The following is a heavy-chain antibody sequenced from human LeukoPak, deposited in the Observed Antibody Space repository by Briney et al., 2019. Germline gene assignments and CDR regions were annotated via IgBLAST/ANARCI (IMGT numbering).Heavy chain of an antibody. CDR2: IYYSGST. V-gene: IGHV4-30-4*01. J-gene: IGHJ5*02. CDR3: ARAYCGGDCYSWASNWFDP. D-gene: IGHD2-21*02. CDR1: GGSISSGDYY. Sequence: SQTLSLTCTVSGGSISSGDYYWSWIRQPPGKGLEWIGYIYYSGSTYYNPSLKSRLTISVDTSKNQFSLKLSSVTAADTAVYYCARAYCGGDCYSWASNWFDPWGQGTLVTVSS.